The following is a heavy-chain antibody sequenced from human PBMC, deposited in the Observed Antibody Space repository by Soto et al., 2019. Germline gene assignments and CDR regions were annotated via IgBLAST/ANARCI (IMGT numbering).Heavy chain of an antibody. J-gene: IGHJ4*02. D-gene: IGHD6-6*01. CDR2: INSDGSST. CDR3: ASGGSSLNFDS. V-gene: IGHV3-74*01. CDR1: GFTFRSYW. Sequence: EVQLVESGGGLVQPGGSLRLSCAASGFTFRSYWMQWVRQAPGKGLVWVSWINSDGSSTSYADSVKGRFTISRDNAKNTLYLQMNSLRAEDTALYYCASGGSSLNFDSWGQGTLVTVSS.